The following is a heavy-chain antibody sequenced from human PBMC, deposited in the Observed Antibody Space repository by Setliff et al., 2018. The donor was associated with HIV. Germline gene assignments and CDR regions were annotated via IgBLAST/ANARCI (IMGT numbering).Heavy chain of an antibody. J-gene: IGHJ4*02. CDR3: AGSRGYFVQAD. Sequence: GGSLRLSCAASGFTFRSYWMSWVRQAPGKGLEWVANIKEDGSEIYYVDSVKGRFTISRDNAKKSLYLQMDTLTTEDTAVYYCAGSRGYFVQADWGQGTLVTVS. D-gene: IGHD1-1*01. V-gene: IGHV3-7*01. CDR2: IKEDGSEI. CDR1: GFTFRSYW.